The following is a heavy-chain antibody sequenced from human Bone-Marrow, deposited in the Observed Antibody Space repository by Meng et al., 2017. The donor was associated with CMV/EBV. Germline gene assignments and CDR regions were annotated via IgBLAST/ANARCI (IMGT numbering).Heavy chain of an antibody. V-gene: IGHV3-74*01. J-gene: IGHJ6*02. Sequence: GESLKISCAASGFTFSSYWMHWVRQAPGKGLVWVSRISSDWSSIIYADSVKGRFTISRDNAKNTLYLQMNSLRAEDTAVYYCARDTYQRAFYSSSDYYYYGMDVWGQGTTVTVSS. CDR3: ARDTYQRAFYSSSDYYYYGMDV. CDR2: ISSDWSSI. D-gene: IGHD6-6*01. CDR1: GFTFSSYW.